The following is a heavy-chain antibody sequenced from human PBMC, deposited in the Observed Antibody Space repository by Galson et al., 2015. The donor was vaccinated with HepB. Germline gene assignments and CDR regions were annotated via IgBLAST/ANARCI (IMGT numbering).Heavy chain of an antibody. CDR1: GYSFTSYH. D-gene: IGHD2-8*01. CDR2: INPNDGAT. CDR3: ARELMGGTNFDY. Sequence: SVKVSCKASGYSFTSYHVHWVRQAPEQGLEWMGIINPNDGATSYAQKFQGRVTMTRDTSTSTVYMELSSLRSEDTAIYYCARELMGGTNFDYWGLGTLVTVSS. J-gene: IGHJ4*02. V-gene: IGHV1-46*01.